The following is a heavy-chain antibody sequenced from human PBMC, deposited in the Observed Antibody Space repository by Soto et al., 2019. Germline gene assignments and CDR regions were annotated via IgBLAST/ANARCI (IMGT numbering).Heavy chain of an antibody. CDR2: ISGSGGST. D-gene: IGHD6-13*01. CDR3: AKDWGYSSSWAPYMDV. V-gene: IGHV3-23*01. Sequence: EVQLLESGGGLVQPGGSLRLSCAASGFTFSSYAMSWVRQAPGKGLEWVSAISGSGGSTYYADSVKGRFTISRDNSKNTLYLQMNSLRAEDTAVYYCAKDWGYSSSWAPYMDVWGKGTTVTVSS. CDR1: GFTFSSYA. J-gene: IGHJ6*03.